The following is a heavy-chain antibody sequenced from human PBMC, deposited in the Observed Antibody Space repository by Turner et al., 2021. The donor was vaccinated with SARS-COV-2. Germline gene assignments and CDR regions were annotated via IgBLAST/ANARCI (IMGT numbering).Heavy chain of an antibody. CDR1: GFTFSVYA. CDR3: ARDLSPGGADV. V-gene: IGHV3-30-3*01. D-gene: IGHD4-17*01. J-gene: IGHJ6*02. CDR2: RSYDGANK. Sequence: QVQLVEAGGRVVQPGRSLRLSCAASGFTFSVYAMHWVRQAPGKGLEWVAVRSYDGANKYYADSVRGRFTISRDNAKNSLYLEMNSLRVEDTALYYCARDLSPGGADVWGQGTTVTVSS.